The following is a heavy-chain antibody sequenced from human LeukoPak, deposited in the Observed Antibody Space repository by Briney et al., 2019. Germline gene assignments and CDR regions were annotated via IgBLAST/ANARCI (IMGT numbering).Heavy chain of an antibody. J-gene: IGHJ4*02. D-gene: IGHD3-22*01. Sequence: ASVKVSCKASGYTFTSYDINWVRQATGQGLEWMGWMNANTGNAYSARKFQGRVTMTRDTSISTAYMELSSLTSEDTAVYYCARALTDYDVLIHYYFDYWGQGALVTVSS. CDR1: GYTFTSYD. V-gene: IGHV1-8*01. CDR2: MNANTGNA. CDR3: ARALTDYDVLIHYYFDY.